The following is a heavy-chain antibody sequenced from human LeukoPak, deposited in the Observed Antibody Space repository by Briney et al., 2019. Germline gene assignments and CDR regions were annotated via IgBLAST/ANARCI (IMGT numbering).Heavy chain of an antibody. Sequence: PGGSLRLSCAASGFTVPDNYMNWVRQSSGKGLEWVSVIYGGGDTNYADSVKGRFTISRDNSEDTLYLQLNSLRAEDTAVYHCAKVEVPGVIVAGYFDHWGQGTLVTVSS. CDR1: GFTVPDNY. CDR3: AKVEVPGVIVAGYFDH. J-gene: IGHJ4*02. CDR2: IYGGGDT. V-gene: IGHV3-53*01. D-gene: IGHD3-10*01.